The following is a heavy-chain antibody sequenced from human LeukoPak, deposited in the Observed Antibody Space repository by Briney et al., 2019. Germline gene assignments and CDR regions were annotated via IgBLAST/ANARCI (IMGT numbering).Heavy chain of an antibody. CDR2: INPNSGGT. V-gene: IGHV1-2*02. CDR3: ARDWRIRFLEWPPFGFDP. CDR1: GYTFTGYY. Sequence: ASVKVSCKASGYTFTGYYMPWVRQAPGQGLEWMGWINPNSGGTNYAQKFQGRVTMTRDTSISTAYMELSRLRSDDTAVYYCARDWRIRFLEWPPFGFDPWGQGTLVTVSS. D-gene: IGHD3-3*01. J-gene: IGHJ5*02.